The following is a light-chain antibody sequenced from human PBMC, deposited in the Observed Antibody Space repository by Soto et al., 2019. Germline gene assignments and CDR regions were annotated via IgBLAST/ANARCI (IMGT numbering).Light chain of an antibody. CDR1: QDIEKW. Sequence: DIHLTQSPSSVSASVGDSLNITCRASQDIEKWLAWYQQKPGRAPKVLIYAASHLESGVPSRFSGSGSGTEFSLTISSLQTEDFATYFCHQAGTFPFTFGPGTKVDIK. V-gene: IGKV1-12*01. CDR2: AAS. CDR3: HQAGTFPFT. J-gene: IGKJ3*01.